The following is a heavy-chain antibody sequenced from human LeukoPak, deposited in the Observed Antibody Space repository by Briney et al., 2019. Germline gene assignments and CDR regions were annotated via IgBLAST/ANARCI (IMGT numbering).Heavy chain of an antibody. Sequence: GGSLRLSCVASGFTFSPYEMNWVRQAPGRGLEWVSYISSPGATIYYADSVRGRFTISRDNAKTSVFLQMNRLRADDTAIYYSAKFSATGNRSYYQYMYVWGKGTTVTVSS. CDR3: AKFSATGNRSYYQYMYV. CDR2: ISSPGATI. CDR1: GFTFSPYE. J-gene: IGHJ6*03. V-gene: IGHV3-48*03. D-gene: IGHD6-13*01.